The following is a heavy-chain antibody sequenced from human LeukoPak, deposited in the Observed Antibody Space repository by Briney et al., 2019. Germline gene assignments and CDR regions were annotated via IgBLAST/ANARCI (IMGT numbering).Heavy chain of an antibody. J-gene: IGHJ5*02. Sequence: TGGSLRLSCAASGFNFGSCAMNWVRQAPGKGLEWVSSISSGSSFIYYADSVKGRFTISRDNAKNSLYLQMNSLRAEDTAIYYCARDQGGERWFDPWGQGTLVTVSS. CDR2: ISSGSSFI. CDR1: GFNFGSCA. D-gene: IGHD3-16*01. V-gene: IGHV3-21*01. CDR3: ARDQGGERWFDP.